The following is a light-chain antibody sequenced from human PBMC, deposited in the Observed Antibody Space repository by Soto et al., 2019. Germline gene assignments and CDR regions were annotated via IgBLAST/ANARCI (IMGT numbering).Light chain of an antibody. CDR3: QQYNNWPPYT. Sequence: EIVMTQSPATLSVSLGERATLSCRASQSVNNNLAWYQQKPGQAPRLLIYGASTRATGLPGRFSGSGSGTDFTLTISTLQSEDFAVYYCQQYNNWPPYTFGRGTKLEIK. J-gene: IGKJ2*01. V-gene: IGKV3-15*01. CDR2: GAS. CDR1: QSVNNN.